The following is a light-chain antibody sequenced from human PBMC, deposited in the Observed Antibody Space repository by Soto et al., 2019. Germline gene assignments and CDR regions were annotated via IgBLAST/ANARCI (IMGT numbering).Light chain of an antibody. J-gene: IGKJ1*01. CDR1: QGISSY. V-gene: IGKV1-9*01. CDR3: QQPGT. CDR2: AAS. Sequence: IQLTQSPSSLSASVGDRVTITCRASQGISSYLAWYQQKPGKAPKLLIYAASTLQSGVPSRFSGSGSGTDFTLTIRSLQPEDFSTYYGQQPGTFGQGTKVEIK.